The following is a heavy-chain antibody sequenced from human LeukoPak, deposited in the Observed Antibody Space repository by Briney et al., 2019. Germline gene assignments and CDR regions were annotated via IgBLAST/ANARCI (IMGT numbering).Heavy chain of an antibody. D-gene: IGHD6-19*01. Sequence: GGSLRLSCAASGFTFSDYYMSWLRQAPGKGLEWVSYISSSGSTIYYADSVKGRFTISRDNAKNSLYLQMNSLRAEDTAVYYCAKRYRSGWDFDYWGQGRVVTVSS. CDR3: AKRYRSGWDFDY. V-gene: IGHV3-11*01. J-gene: IGHJ4*02. CDR1: GFTFSDYY. CDR2: ISSSGSTI.